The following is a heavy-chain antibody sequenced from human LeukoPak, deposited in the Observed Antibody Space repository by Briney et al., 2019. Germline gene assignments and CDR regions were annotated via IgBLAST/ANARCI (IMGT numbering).Heavy chain of an antibody. V-gene: IGHV4-39*01. D-gene: IGHD3-10*01. CDR2: YYYSGST. CDR3: ARHSEYYSGSGSASGYFDY. CDR1: GGSISSISYY. Sequence: SETLSLTCTVSGGSISSISYYWGWIRQPPGKGLEWIGTYYYSGSTYHSPSLKSRVTLSGDTYQNQISLKLSSVTAADTAVYYCARHSEYYSGSGSASGYFDYWGQGTLVIVSS. J-gene: IGHJ4*02.